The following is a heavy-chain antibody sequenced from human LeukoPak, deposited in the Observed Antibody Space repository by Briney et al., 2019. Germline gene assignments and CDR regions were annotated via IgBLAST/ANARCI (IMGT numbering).Heavy chain of an antibody. CDR2: INPRGGST. Sequence: ASGKLSCKASGYTFTRYDISWVRQATGQGLEWMGIINPRGGSTSYAQKFHGRVTMTRDMSTSTVYMELSSLRSEDTAVYYCAREMEGGSYWYAFDIWGQGTMVTVSS. V-gene: IGHV1-46*03. J-gene: IGHJ3*02. CDR3: AREMEGGSYWYAFDI. CDR1: GYTFTRYD. D-gene: IGHD1-26*01.